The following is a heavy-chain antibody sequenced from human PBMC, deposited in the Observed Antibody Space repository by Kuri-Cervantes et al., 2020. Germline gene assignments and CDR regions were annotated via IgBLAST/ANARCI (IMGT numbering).Heavy chain of an antibody. V-gene: IGHV4-30-2*01. D-gene: IGHD4-17*01. CDR1: GGSISSGGYS. CDR2: IYHSGST. J-gene: IGHJ4*02. CDR3: AKGGYGEVDY. Sequence: SQTLSLTCAVSGGSISSGGYSWSWIRQPPGKGLEWIGYIYHSGSTYYNPSLKSRVTISVDRSKNQFSLKLSSVTAADTAVYYCAKGGYGEVDYWGQGTLVTVSS.